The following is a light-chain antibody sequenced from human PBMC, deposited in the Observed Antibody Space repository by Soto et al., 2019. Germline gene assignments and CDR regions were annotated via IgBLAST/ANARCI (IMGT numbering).Light chain of an antibody. CDR2: LVS. V-gene: IGKV2-28*01. CDR1: QSLLHCNGRTY. Sequence: DIVMTQSPLSLPVTPGEPASISCRSSQSLLHCNGRTYLDWYLQKPGQSPQLLIYLVSKRASGVPDRFSGSGSGTDFTLKISRVEAEDVGVYYCMQALQTPRTFGQGTKVEIK. J-gene: IGKJ1*01. CDR3: MQALQTPRT.